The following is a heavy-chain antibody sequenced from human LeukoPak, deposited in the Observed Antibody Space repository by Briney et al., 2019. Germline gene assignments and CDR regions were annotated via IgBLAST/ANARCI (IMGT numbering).Heavy chain of an antibody. CDR3: ARRGDSSGEWWFDP. CDR2: IYYSGST. J-gene: IGHJ5*02. Sequence: SETLFLTCTVSGGSISSYYWSWIRQPPGKGLEWIGYIYYSGSTNYNPSLKSRVTISVDTSKNQFSLKLSSVTAADTAVYYCARRGDSSGEWWFDPWGQGTLVTVSS. CDR1: GGSISSYY. D-gene: IGHD3-22*01. V-gene: IGHV4-59*08.